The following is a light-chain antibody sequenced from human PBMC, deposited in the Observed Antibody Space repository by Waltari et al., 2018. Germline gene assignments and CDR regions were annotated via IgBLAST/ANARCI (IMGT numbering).Light chain of an antibody. Sequence: EIVMTQSPATLSVSPGERATLSCRASQSVGSNLACYQQKPGQAPRLLIYDASTRSTGDPARFSGSGSGTDFDLTISSLQSEDFAIYYCQQCNDWPPAITFGQGTRLEIK. CDR3: QQCNDWPPAIT. CDR1: QSVGSN. CDR2: DAS. V-gene: IGKV3D-15*01. J-gene: IGKJ5*01.